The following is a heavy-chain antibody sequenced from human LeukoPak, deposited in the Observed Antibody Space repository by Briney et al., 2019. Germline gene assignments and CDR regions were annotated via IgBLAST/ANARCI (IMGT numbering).Heavy chain of an antibody. D-gene: IGHD4-17*01. J-gene: IGHJ6*02. CDR1: GGSIGSYY. CDR2: IYYSGTT. CDR3: AREDPQTTVPEGLDV. V-gene: IGHV4-59*01. Sequence: PSEALSLTCAVSGGSIGSYYWSWLRQPPGRGLEWIGYIYYSGTTNYNPSLKSRVTISVDTSKNQFSLKLTSVTAADTAVYYCAREDPQTTVPEGLDVWAQGTTVTVSS.